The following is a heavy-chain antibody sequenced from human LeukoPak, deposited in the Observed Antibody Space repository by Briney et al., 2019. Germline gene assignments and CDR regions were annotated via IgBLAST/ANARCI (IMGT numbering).Heavy chain of an antibody. CDR2: IDNTGVMT. CDR3: ARVSRDTSNFDS. J-gene: IGHJ4*02. CDR1: AFSFSSYA. V-gene: IGHV3-23*01. Sequence: GGSLRLSCAASAFSFSSYAMNWVPQPSGKGPEWVSGIDNTGVMTYYGDSVKGRFTISRDNSKNTLYLQMNSLRAEDTAVYYCARVSRDTSNFDSWGQGTLVTVSA. D-gene: IGHD3-3*02.